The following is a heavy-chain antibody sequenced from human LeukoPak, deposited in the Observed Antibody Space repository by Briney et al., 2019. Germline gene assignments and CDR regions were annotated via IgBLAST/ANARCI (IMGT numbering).Heavy chain of an antibody. Sequence: SVKVSCKASGGVFTTYTMSWVRQAPGQGLEWMGSIIPFLGTTNYAQKFQGRVTITRNTSISTAYMELSSLRSEDTAVYYCARVVVVPAAIFHSYYYYYMDVWGKGTTVTVSS. J-gene: IGHJ6*03. CDR3: ARVVVVPAAIFHSYYYYYMDV. CDR2: IIPFLGTT. D-gene: IGHD2-2*02. CDR1: GGVFTTYT. V-gene: IGHV1-69*08.